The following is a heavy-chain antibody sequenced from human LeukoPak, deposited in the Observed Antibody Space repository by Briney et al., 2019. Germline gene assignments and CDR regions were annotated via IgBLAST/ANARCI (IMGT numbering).Heavy chain of an antibody. V-gene: IGHV1-69*13. J-gene: IGHJ4*02. CDR2: IIPIFGTA. D-gene: IGHD3-10*01. CDR3: ARRSGYGSGSYYGY. CDR1: GGTFSSYA. Sequence: SVKVSCKASGGTFSSYAISWVRQAPGPALEWMGGIIPIFGTANYAQKFQGRVTITADESTSTAYMELSSLRSEDTAVYYCARRSGYGSGSYYGYWGQGTLVTVSS.